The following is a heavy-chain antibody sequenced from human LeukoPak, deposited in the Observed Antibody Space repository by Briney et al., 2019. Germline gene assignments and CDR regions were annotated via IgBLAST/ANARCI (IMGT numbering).Heavy chain of an antibody. J-gene: IGHJ4*02. CDR3: ATSRTFDY. V-gene: IGHV3-74*01. Sequence: GGSLRLSCAASGFTFSSYWMHWVSQVPGKGLVWVARINSDGSSTSYADSVKGRFAISRDNAKSTLYLQMSSLRAEDTAVYYCATSRTFDYWGQGTLVTVSS. CDR2: INSDGSST. CDR1: GFTFSSYW.